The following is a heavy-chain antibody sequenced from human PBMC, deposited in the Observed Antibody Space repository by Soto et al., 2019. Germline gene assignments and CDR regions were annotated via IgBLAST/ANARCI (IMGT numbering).Heavy chain of an antibody. CDR3: ARCPASSSLGASPVHPSHYYYYVMDV. J-gene: IGHJ6*02. CDR2: IIPIFGTA. Sequence: SVKVSWKASGGTFSSYAISWVRQAPGQGLEWMGGIIPIFGTANYAQKFQGRVTITADESTSTAYMELSSLRSEDTAVYYCARCPASSSLGASPVHPSHYYYYVMDVWGQGTTVTVSS. CDR1: GGTFSSYA. D-gene: IGHD6-13*01. V-gene: IGHV1-69*13.